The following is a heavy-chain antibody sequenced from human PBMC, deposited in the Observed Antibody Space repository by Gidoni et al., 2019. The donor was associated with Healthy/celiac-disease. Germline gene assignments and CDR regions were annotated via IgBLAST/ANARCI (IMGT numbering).Heavy chain of an antibody. Sequence: EVQLVESGGGLVQPGGSLRLSCAASGFTFSSYSMNWVRQAPGKGLECVSYISSSSSTIYYADSVKGRFTISRDNAKNSLYLQMNSLRDEDTAVYYCARDRYYYDSSGYSGYYYYGMDVWGQGTTVTVSS. D-gene: IGHD3-22*01. CDR2: ISSSSSTI. CDR1: GFTFSSYS. CDR3: ARDRYYYDSSGYSGYYYYGMDV. J-gene: IGHJ6*02. V-gene: IGHV3-48*02.